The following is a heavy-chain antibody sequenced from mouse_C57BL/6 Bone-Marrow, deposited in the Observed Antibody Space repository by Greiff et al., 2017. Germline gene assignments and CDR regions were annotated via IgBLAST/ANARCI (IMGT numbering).Heavy chain of an antibody. V-gene: IGHV3-6*01. D-gene: IGHD1-1*01. CDR3: AREILYYGSSYAMDY. J-gene: IGHJ4*01. Sequence: EVQVVESGPGLVKPSQSLSLTCSVTGYSITSGYYWNWIRQFPGNKLEWMGYISYDGSNNYNPSLKNRISITRDTSKNQFFLKLNSVTTEDTATYYCAREILYYGSSYAMDYWGQGTSVTVSS. CDR2: ISYDGSN. CDR1: GYSITSGYY.